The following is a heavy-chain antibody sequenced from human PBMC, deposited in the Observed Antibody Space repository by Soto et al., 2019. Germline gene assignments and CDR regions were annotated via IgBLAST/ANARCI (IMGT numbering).Heavy chain of an antibody. J-gene: IGHJ5*01. CDR1: GDSISNLDYF. CDR2: IYKSATT. V-gene: IGHV4-30-4*01. Sequence: SETLSLTCSVSGDSISNLDYFWAWIRQPPGQALEYIGYIYKSATTYYNPAFESRVAISVDTSKSQFSLNVTSVTAADTAVYFCARGRYCLTGRCFPNWFDSWGQGALVTVSS. D-gene: IGHD7-27*01. CDR3: ARGRYCLTGRCFPNWFDS.